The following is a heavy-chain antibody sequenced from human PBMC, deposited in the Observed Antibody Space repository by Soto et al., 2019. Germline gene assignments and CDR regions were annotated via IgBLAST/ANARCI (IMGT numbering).Heavy chain of an antibody. J-gene: IGHJ3*02. V-gene: IGHV4-31*03. CDR3: ARDSLDSSGNFMRHPDAFDI. D-gene: IGHD3-22*01. Sequence: QVQLQESGPGLVKPSQTLSLTCTVSGASIDSDGYYWSWIRQHPGKGLEWIGYIYYSGYTYYNPSLKSRVTSLIDTSKNQFSLQLSSVTVADTAVYFCARDSLDSSGNFMRHPDAFDIWGQGTVVAVSS. CDR1: GASIDSDGYY. CDR2: IYYSGYT.